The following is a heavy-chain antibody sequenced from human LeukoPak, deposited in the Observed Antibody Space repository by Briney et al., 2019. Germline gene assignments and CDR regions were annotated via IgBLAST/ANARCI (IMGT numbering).Heavy chain of an antibody. D-gene: IGHD6-19*01. CDR3: ATPRPPQNSSGWYGLDY. CDR1: GYTLTELS. Sequence: ASVKVSCKVSGYTLTELSMHWVRQAPGKGLEWMGGFDPEDGETIYAQKFQGRVTMTEDTSTDTAYMELSSLRSEDTAVYYCATPRPPQNSSGWYGLDYWGQGTLVTVSS. J-gene: IGHJ4*02. CDR2: FDPEDGET. V-gene: IGHV1-24*01.